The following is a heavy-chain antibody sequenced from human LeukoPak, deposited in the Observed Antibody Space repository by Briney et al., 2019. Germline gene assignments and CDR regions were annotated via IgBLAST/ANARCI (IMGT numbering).Heavy chain of an antibody. CDR3: TTDGGEDGHDY. D-gene: IGHD5-24*01. CDR1: GFTCSNAW. V-gene: IGHV3-15*01. CDR2: IKSKTDGGTT. J-gene: IGHJ4*02. Sequence: GGSLRLSGAASGFTCSNAWMSWVRQAPGKGLEWVGRIKSKTDGGTTDYAAPVKGRFTISRDDSKNTLYLQMNSLKTEDTAVYYCTTDGGEDGHDYWGQGTLVTVSS.